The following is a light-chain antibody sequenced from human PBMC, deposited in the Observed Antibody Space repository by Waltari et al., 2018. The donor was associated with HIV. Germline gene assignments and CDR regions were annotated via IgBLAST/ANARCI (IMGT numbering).Light chain of an antibody. J-gene: IGKJ3*01. V-gene: IGKV2-28*01. CDR2: LGS. CDR1: QSLLHSNGYNS. CDR3: MQALQTLQSPFT. Sequence: DIVMTQSSLSLPVTPGEPTSISCRSSQSLLHSNGYNSLDWYLQKPGQSPQLLMYLGSNGASVEPGRFGSSGSSADCTQNISSVGAQDVEVNYCMQALQTLQSPFTFGRGTKVDIK.